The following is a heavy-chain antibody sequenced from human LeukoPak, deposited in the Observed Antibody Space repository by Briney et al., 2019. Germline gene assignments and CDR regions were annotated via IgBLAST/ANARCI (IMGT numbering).Heavy chain of an antibody. V-gene: IGHV3-9*01. D-gene: IGHD3-10*01. J-gene: IGHJ4*02. CDR2: ISWNSGSI. CDR3: AKEYGSGSY. Sequence: TGGSLRLSCAASGFTFDDYAMHWVRQAPGKGLEWVSGISWNSGSIGYADSVKGRFTISRDNAKNSLYLQMNSLRAEDTALYYCAKEYGSGSYWRQGTLVTVSS. CDR1: GFTFDDYA.